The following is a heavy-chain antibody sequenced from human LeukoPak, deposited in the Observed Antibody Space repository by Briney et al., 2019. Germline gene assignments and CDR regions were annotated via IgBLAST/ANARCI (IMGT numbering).Heavy chain of an antibody. CDR2: IKGDGNEK. D-gene: IGHD4-17*01. CDR1: GFTFSSYW. CDR3: VRDGLYGQQDS. V-gene: IGHV3-7*01. Sequence: GGSLRLSCEVSGFTFSSYWMTWVRQAPGKGLEWVANIKGDGNEKYYVDSVKGRFTISRDNAKNSLYLQMNSLGAEDKAVYYCVRDGLYGQQDSWGQGTLVTVSS. J-gene: IGHJ4*02.